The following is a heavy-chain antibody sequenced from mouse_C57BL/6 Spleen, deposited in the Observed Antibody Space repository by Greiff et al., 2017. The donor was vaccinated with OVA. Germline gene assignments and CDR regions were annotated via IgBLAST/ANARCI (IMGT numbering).Heavy chain of an antibody. V-gene: IGHV1-26*01. D-gene: IGHD1-1*01. CDR2: INPNNGGT. CDR3: ARLDYYYGSSFYFDY. CDR1: GYTFTDYY. J-gene: IGHJ2*01. Sequence: VQLQQSGPELVKPGASVKISCKASGYTFTDYYMNWVKQSHGKSLEWIGDINPNNGGTSYNQKFKGKATLTVDKSSSTAYMELRSLTSEDSAVYYCARLDYYYGSSFYFDYWGQGTTLTVSS.